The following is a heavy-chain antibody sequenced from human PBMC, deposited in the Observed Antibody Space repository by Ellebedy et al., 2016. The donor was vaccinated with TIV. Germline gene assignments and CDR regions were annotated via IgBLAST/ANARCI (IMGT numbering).Heavy chain of an antibody. D-gene: IGHD4-11*01. J-gene: IGHJ4*02. CDR3: ARLDYSNAFDY. Sequence: GGSLRLSXAASGFTFSSYAMHWVRQAPGKGLEWVAVISYDGSNKYYADSVKGRFTISRDNAKNSLYLQMNSLRDGDTAVYYCARLDYSNAFDYWGQGTLVTVSS. CDR2: ISYDGSNK. V-gene: IGHV3-30-3*01. CDR1: GFTFSSYA.